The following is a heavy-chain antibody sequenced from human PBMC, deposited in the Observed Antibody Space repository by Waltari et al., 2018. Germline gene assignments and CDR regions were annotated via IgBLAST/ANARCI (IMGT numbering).Heavy chain of an antibody. CDR2: ITPILGTA. J-gene: IGHJ4*02. D-gene: IGHD4-17*01. CDR3: ATYGDYGDFDY. CDR1: GGTFNRYA. Sequence: QAQLVQSGAEVKKPGSSVRVSGKASGGTFNRYAISWVRQAPGQGLEWMGTITPILGTANYAQRFQGRVTLTAGESTSKVYMELSSLRSEDTAVYYCATYGDYGDFDYWGQGTLVTVSS. V-gene: IGHV1-69*18.